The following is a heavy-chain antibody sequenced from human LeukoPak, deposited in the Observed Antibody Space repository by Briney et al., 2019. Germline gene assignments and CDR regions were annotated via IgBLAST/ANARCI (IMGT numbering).Heavy chain of an antibody. V-gene: IGHV3-15*01. CDR1: EFTFSSYS. CDR3: TTRRPPAAPVVWEQLSETFDF. J-gene: IGHJ3*01. D-gene: IGHD6-13*01. Sequence: GGSLRLSCAASEFTFSSYSMNWVRQAPGKGLEWVGRIKTNADGETTDYAAPVKGRFTISRDDSQNTLFLQMNSLKTEDTAVYYCTTRRPPAAPVVWEQLSETFDFWGQGTMVTVSS. CDR2: IKTNADGETT.